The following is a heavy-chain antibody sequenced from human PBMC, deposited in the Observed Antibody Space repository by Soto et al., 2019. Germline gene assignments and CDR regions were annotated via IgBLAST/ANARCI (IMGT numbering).Heavy chain of an antibody. V-gene: IGHV4-4*02. CDR2: IFHSGSA. Sequence: SETLSLTCAVSGGSIRSNNWWSWVRQPPGKGLEWIGEIFHSGSANYNPSLKSRVTISIDTSKNQFSLKLTSVTAADTAVYYCARRKISPVYYYGMDVWGQGTKVTVSS. J-gene: IGHJ6*02. CDR3: ARRKISPVYYYGMDV. CDR1: GGSIRSNNW.